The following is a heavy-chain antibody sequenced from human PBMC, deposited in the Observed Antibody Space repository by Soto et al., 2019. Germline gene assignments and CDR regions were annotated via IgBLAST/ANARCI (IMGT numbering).Heavy chain of an antibody. J-gene: IGHJ4*01. Sequence: QVHLVQSGAEVKKPGASVKVSCKGSGYAFTTYGITWVRQAPGQGLEWMGWISAHNGNTNYAQKLQGRVTVSRDTSTSTAYMELRSLSSDDTAVYYCERGRYGDYWGHGALVTVSS. CDR1: GYAFTTYG. CDR3: ERGRYGDY. V-gene: IGHV1-18*01. CDR2: ISAHNGNT. D-gene: IGHD1-1*01.